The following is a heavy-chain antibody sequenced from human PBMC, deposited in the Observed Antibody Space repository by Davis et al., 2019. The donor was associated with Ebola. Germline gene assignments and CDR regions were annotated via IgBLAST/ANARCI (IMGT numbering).Heavy chain of an antibody. CDR1: GYTLTELS. V-gene: IGHV1-24*01. J-gene: IGHJ4*02. CDR3: VIGGRAGGFDY. CDR2: FDPEDGEA. Sequence: ASVKVSCKVSGYTLTELSIHWVRQAPGKGLEWVGRFDPEDGEAIYAQKFQDRVTMTEDTSTDTAYMKVSSLRSEDTAVYYCVIGGRAGGFDYWGQGTLATVSS.